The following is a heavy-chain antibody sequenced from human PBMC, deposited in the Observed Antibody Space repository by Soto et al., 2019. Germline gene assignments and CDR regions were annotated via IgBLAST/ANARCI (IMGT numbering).Heavy chain of an antibody. CDR1: GGTFSSYA. V-gene: IGHV1-69*12. J-gene: IGHJ2*01. CDR2: IIPIFGTA. D-gene: IGHD3-22*01. CDR3: ARAAGYYDSSGYRSIWYFDL. Sequence: QVQLVQSGAEVKKPGSSVKVSCKASGGTFSSYAISWVRQAPEQGLEWMGGIIPIFGTANYAQKFQGRVTITADESTSTAYMELSSLRSEDTAVYYCARAAGYYDSSGYRSIWYFDLWGRGTLVTVSS.